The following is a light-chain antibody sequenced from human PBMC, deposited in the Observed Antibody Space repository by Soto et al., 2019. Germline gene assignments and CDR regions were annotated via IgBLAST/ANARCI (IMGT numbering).Light chain of an antibody. Sequence: QSALTQPASVSGSPGQSITISCTGTSSDVGNYNYVSWYQQHPDKAPKLMIYDVTNRPSGVSNRFSGSKSGNTASLTISGLPAEDEADYYCSSYTTSSTLVVIGGGTQLTVL. V-gene: IGLV2-14*01. CDR3: SSYTTSSTLVV. CDR1: SSDVGNYNY. J-gene: IGLJ2*01. CDR2: DVT.